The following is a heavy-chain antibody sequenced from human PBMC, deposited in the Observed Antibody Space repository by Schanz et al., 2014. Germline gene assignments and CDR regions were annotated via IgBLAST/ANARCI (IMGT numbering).Heavy chain of an antibody. D-gene: IGHD6-13*01. V-gene: IGHV1-18*01. CDR2: ISPYNGNT. J-gene: IGHJ4*02. CDR1: GYTFTSYG. Sequence: QVQLVQSGAEVKKPGASVKVSCKASGYTFTSYGISWVRQAPGQGLEWMGWISPYNGNTNYAQKLQGRVTMTTDTSTSTAYMELRSLRSEDTAVYYCASSGAGYSSSWDFDYWGQGTLVTVSS. CDR3: ASSGAGYSSSWDFDY.